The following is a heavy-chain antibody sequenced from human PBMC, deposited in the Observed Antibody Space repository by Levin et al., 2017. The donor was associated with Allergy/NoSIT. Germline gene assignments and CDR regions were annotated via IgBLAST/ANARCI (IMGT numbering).Heavy chain of an antibody. CDR1: GFTFGDYS. J-gene: IGHJ4*02. CDR2: IRSKAYGGTT. D-gene: IGHD2-2*02. V-gene: IGHV3-49*03. Sequence: GGSLRLSCTASGFTFGDYSMSWFRQAPGKGLEWVGFIRSKAYGGTTVYAAAVKGRFTISRDDSKSSAYLQMNSLKTEDTAGYYYTRDPSLLYGPPRDSCDCWGEGALVTASS. CDR3: TRDPSLLYGPPRDSCDC.